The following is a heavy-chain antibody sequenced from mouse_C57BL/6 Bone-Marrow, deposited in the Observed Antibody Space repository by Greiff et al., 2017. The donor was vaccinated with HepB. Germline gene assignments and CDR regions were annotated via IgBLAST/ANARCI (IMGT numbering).Heavy chain of an antibody. D-gene: IGHD1-3*01. CDR2: IDPGSGST. V-gene: IGHV14-3*01. CDR3: ASGSSTRCYWYFEV. CDR1: GFNFTNTY. Sequence: EVQLQQSVAELVRPGASVKLSCTASGFNFTNTYIHWVKQRPGQGLEWIGGIDPGSGSTNYTQKFQGKATLTADTSSSTAYLQLSSLTSEDAAIYYCASGSSTRCYWYFEVWGTAPTVTAS. J-gene: IGHJ1*03.